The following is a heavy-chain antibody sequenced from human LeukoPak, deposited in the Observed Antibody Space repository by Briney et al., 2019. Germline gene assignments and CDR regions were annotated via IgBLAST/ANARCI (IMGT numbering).Heavy chain of an antibody. CDR3: ARTTEGGYTYDYFYYYYMDV. CDR2: IYYSGST. Sequence: SETLSLTCTVSGGSISSYYWSWIRQPPGKGLEWIGYIYYSGSTNYNPSLKSRVTISVDTSKDQFSLKLNSVTAADTAVYFCARTTEGGYTYDYFYYYYMDVWGKGTTVTISS. V-gene: IGHV4-59*01. D-gene: IGHD5-18*01. J-gene: IGHJ6*03. CDR1: GGSISSYY.